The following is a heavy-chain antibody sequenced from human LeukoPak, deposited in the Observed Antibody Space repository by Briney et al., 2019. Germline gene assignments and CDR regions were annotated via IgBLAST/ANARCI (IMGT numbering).Heavy chain of an antibody. D-gene: IGHD4-17*01. Sequence: GGSLRLSCAASGFIFSSYWMHWVRHAPGKGLEWVSAISGSGGSTYYADSVKGRFTISRDNSKNTLYLQMNSLRAEDTAVYYCAKGADYGDYGYYYYYMDVWGKGTTVTVSS. CDR3: AKGADYGDYGYYYYYMDV. J-gene: IGHJ6*03. V-gene: IGHV3-23*01. CDR1: GFIFSSYW. CDR2: ISGSGGST.